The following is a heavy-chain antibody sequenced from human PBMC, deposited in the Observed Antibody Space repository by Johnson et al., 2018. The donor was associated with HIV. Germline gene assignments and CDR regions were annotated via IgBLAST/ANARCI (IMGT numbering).Heavy chain of an antibody. J-gene: IGHJ3*02. CDR3: AKESETYGGNIGFQHAFDI. CDR2: ISYGGSNK. V-gene: IGHV3-30*18. D-gene: IGHD4-23*01. Sequence: QMQLVESGGGVVRPGGSLRLSCAASSFTFDDHGMHWVRQAPGKGLEWVAVISYGGSNKYYADSVKGRFTVSRDNSKNTLYLQMNSLRADDTAVYYCAKESETYGGNIGFQHAFDIWGQGTMVTVSS. CDR1: SFTFDDHG.